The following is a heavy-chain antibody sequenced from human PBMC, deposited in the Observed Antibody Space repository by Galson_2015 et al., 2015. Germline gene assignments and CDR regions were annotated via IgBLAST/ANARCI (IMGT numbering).Heavy chain of an antibody. V-gene: IGHV1-2*06. CDR3: ARALGYSSGWYGDGPVDS. CDR1: GYTFTGYY. Sequence: SVKVSCKASGYTFTGYYMHWVRQAPGQGLEWMGRINPNSGDTDYAQKFQGRVTLTRDTSISTAYMELSRLRSDDTAVYYCARALGYSSGWYGDGPVDSWGQGTLVTVSS. D-gene: IGHD6-19*01. J-gene: IGHJ4*02. CDR2: INPNSGDT.